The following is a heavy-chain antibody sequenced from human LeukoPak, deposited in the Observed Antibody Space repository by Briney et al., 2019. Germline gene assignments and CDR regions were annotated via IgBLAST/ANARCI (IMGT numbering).Heavy chain of an antibody. D-gene: IGHD4-17*01. CDR3: AREDAVTNAFDI. J-gene: IGHJ3*02. Sequence: GGSLRLSCAASGFTFSSYDMHWVRQATGKGLEWVSAIGTAGDTHYPGSVKGRFTISRENAKNSLYLRMNSLRAGDTAVYYCAREDAVTNAFDIWGQGTMVTVSS. V-gene: IGHV3-13*01. CDR2: IGTAGDT. CDR1: GFTFSSYD.